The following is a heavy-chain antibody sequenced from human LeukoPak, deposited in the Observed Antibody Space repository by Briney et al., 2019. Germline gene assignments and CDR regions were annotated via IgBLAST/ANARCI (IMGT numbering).Heavy chain of an antibody. D-gene: IGHD3-22*01. Sequence: GGSLRLSCAASGFTVSSNYMSWVRQAPGKGLEWVSVIYSGGSTYYADSVKGRFTISRHNSKNTLYLQMNSLRAEDTAVYYCARRITTRGYYYYGMDVWGQGTTVTVSS. V-gene: IGHV3-53*04. CDR1: GFTVSSNY. CDR3: ARRITTRGYYYYGMDV. J-gene: IGHJ6*02. CDR2: IYSGGST.